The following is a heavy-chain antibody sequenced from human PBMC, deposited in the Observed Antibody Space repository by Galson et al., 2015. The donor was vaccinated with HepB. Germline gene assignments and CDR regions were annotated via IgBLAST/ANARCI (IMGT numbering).Heavy chain of an antibody. J-gene: IGHJ4*02. Sequence: SLRLSCAASGFTFSSYAMHWVRQAPGKGLEWVAVISYDGSNKYYADSVKGRFTISRDNFKNTLYVQMNSLRVEDTAVYYCARGGRGYSYGYSFDYWGQGTLVTVSS. CDR2: ISYDGSNK. CDR1: GFTFSSYA. D-gene: IGHD5-18*01. CDR3: ARGGRGYSYGYSFDY. V-gene: IGHV3-30-3*01.